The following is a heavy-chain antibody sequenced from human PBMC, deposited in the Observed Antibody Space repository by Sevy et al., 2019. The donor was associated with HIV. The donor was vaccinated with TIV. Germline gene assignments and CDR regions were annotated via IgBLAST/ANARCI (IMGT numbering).Heavy chain of an antibody. V-gene: IGHV1-24*01. D-gene: IGHD6-19*01. CDR1: GYTLTQLS. J-gene: IGHJ3*02. Sequence: ASVKVSCKVSGYTLTQLSMHWVRQAPGKGLEWMASFDPEDGETIYAQKFQGRVTMTEDTSTDTAYMELSSLRSEDTAVYYCAKDIIAVVGDAFDIWGQGTMVTVSS. CDR2: FDPEDGET. CDR3: AKDIIAVVGDAFDI.